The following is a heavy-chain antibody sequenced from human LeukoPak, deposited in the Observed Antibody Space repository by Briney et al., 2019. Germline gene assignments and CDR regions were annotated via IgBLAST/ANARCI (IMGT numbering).Heavy chain of an antibody. V-gene: IGHV3-30*02. D-gene: IGHD6-19*01. CDR1: GFTFNYYG. CDR3: GRGLTYSGWYYFDC. J-gene: IGHJ4*02. Sequence: GGSLRLSCAASGFTFNYYGMHWVRQAPGKGLEWVAFISYDGSKKYYGESVKGRFTISRDDPKNTLYLQMDSLRAEDTAVYYCGRGLTYSGWYYFDCWGQGTLVTVSS. CDR2: ISYDGSKK.